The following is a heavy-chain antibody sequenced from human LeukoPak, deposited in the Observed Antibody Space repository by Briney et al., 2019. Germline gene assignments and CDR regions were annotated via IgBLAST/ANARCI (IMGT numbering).Heavy chain of an antibody. CDR1: GGSISSYY. V-gene: IGHV4-59*08. CDR2: VYYSGST. D-gene: IGHD3-10*01. CDR3: ARVGGFGELLSFDY. Sequence: SETLSLTCTVSGGSISSYYWSWIRQPPGKGLEWIGYVYYSGSTYYNPSLKSRVTISVDTSKNQFSLKLSSVTAADTAVYYCARVGGFGELLSFDYWGQGTLVTVSS. J-gene: IGHJ4*02.